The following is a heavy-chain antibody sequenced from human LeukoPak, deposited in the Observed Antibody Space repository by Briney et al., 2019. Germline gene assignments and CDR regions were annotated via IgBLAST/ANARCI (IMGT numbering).Heavy chain of an antibody. Sequence: SETLSLTCAVSGYSISSGYYWGWLRQPPGKGLEWSGSIYHSGSTYYNPSLKSRVTISVDTSKNQFSLKLSSVAAADTAVYYCARAKGSSGVDWGQRTLVTVSS. V-gene: IGHV4-38-2*01. CDR1: GYSISSGYY. CDR2: IYHSGST. J-gene: IGHJ4*02. D-gene: IGHD3-10*01. CDR3: ARAKGSSGVD.